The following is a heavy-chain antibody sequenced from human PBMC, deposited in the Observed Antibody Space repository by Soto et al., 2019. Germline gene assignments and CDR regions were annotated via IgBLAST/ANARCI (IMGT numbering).Heavy chain of an antibody. D-gene: IGHD6-19*01. CDR1: GFTFSSHA. Sequence: QVQLEESGGGVVQPGRSLRLSCAASGFTFSSHAMHWVRQAPGKGLEWVAVISYDGSNKYYADSVKGRFTISRDNSKNTLHLQMDSLRPEDTAVYHCVRDRVVAGIGEVDYRGQGTLVTVSS. J-gene: IGHJ4*02. V-gene: IGHV3-30-3*01. CDR3: VRDRVVAGIGEVDY. CDR2: ISYDGSNK.